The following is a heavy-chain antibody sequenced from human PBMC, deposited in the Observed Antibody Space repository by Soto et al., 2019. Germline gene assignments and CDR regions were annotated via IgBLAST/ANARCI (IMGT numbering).Heavy chain of an antibody. J-gene: IGHJ4*02. D-gene: IGHD1-26*01. CDR3: ASDRFRGTYYLRGVTYFFEE. Sequence: GGSLRLSCVTYGLTFTDYWTSWVRQAPGKGLEWVANIKQDESEKNYLDSVKGRFTISRDNAKNSPYLQMNSLRAEDTAVYYCASDRFRGTYYLRGVTYFFEEWGQGAPVTVSS. CDR1: GLTFTDYW. V-gene: IGHV3-7*03. CDR2: IKQDESEK.